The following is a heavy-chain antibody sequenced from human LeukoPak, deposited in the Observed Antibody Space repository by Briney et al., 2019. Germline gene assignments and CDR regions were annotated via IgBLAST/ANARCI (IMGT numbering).Heavy chain of an antibody. J-gene: IGHJ4*02. CDR1: GYTFTSYA. CDR2: INAGNGNT. Sequence: GASVKVSCKASGYTFTSYAMHWVRQAPGQRLEWMGWINAGNGNTKYSQKFQGRVTITRDTSASTAYMELSSLRSEDTAVYYCARCMVRGVTEFDYWGQGTLVTVSS. CDR3: ARCMVRGVTEFDY. D-gene: IGHD3-10*01. V-gene: IGHV1-3*01.